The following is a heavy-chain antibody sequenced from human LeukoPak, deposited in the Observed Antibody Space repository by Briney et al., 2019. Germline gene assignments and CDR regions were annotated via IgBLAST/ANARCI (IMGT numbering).Heavy chain of an antibody. D-gene: IGHD2-2*01. J-gene: IGHJ4*02. V-gene: IGHV4-31*11. CDR2: IYYSGST. CDR3: ARIIVVVPAANYFDY. CDR1: GGSFSGYY. Sequence: PSETLSLTCAVYGGSFSGYYWSWIRQHPGKGLEWIGYIYYSGSTYYNPSLKSRVTISVDTSKNQFSLKLSSVTAADTAVYYCARIIVVVPAANYFDYWGQGTLVTVSS.